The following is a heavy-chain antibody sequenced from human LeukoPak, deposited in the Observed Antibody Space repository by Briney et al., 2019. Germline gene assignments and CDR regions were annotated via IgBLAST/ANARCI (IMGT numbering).Heavy chain of an antibody. CDR3: AKGVEAADQWFDP. J-gene: IGHJ5*02. V-gene: IGHV3-30*18. Sequence: GGSLRLSCAASGFTFSSYGMHWVRQAPGKGLEWVAVISYDGSNKYYADSVKGRFTISRDNSKNTLYLQMNSLRAEDTAVYYCAKGVEAADQWFDPWGQGTLVTVSS. CDR1: GFTFSSYG. CDR2: ISYDGSNK. D-gene: IGHD6-13*01.